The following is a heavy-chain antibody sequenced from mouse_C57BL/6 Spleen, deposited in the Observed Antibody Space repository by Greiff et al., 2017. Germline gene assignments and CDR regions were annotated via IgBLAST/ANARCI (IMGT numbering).Heavy chain of an antibody. CDR3: ARQEDGYYPYYVDY. J-gene: IGHJ2*01. CDR1: GYTFTSYW. D-gene: IGHD2-3*01. Sequence: QVQLQQPGAELVRPGSSVKLSCKASGYTFTSYWMHWVKQRPIQGLEWIGNIDPSDSETNYNQKFKDKATLTVDKSSSTAYMQLSSLTSEDSAVYFCARQEDGYYPYYVDYWGQGTTLTVSS. V-gene: IGHV1-52*01. CDR2: IDPSDSET.